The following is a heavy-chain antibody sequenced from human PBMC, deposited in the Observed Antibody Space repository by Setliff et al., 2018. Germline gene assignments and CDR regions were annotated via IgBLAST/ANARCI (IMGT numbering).Heavy chain of an antibody. CDR2: IYSSGST. CDR1: GGSISSSY. V-gene: IGHV4-59*01. Sequence: SETLSLTCTVSGGSISSSYWSWIRQPPGKGLEWIGYIYSSGSTNNNPSLKSRATISVDTSKNQFSLKLSSVTAADTAVYYRARAAKYDSSGYYGFWFDPWGQGTLVTVSS. D-gene: IGHD3-22*01. CDR3: ARAAKYDSSGYYGFWFDP. J-gene: IGHJ5*02.